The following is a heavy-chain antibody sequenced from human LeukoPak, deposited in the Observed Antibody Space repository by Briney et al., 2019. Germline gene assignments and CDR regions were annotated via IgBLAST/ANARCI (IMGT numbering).Heavy chain of an antibody. Sequence: ASVKVSCKASGGTFSNYAISWVRQAPGQGLEWMGGIIPIFGIANYAQKFQGRVTITADKSTSTAYMELSSLRSEDTAVYYCAGPVRGVMGYFDYWGQGTLVTISS. CDR1: GGTFSNYA. V-gene: IGHV1-69*10. D-gene: IGHD3-10*01. CDR2: IIPIFGIA. CDR3: AGPVRGVMGYFDY. J-gene: IGHJ4*02.